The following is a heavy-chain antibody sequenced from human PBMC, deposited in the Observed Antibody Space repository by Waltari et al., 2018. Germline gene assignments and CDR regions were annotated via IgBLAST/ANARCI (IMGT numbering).Heavy chain of an antibody. D-gene: IGHD6-25*01. J-gene: IGHJ6*02. CDR3: ARDYSSETYGMDV. CDR1: GYTFTSYY. V-gene: IGHV1-46*01. CDR2: INPSGGST. Sequence: QVQLVQSGAEVKKPGASVKVSCKASGYTFTSYYMHWVRQAPGQGLEWMGIINPSGGSTGYEQKFQGRVTMTRETSTSTVYMELSSLRSEDTAVYYCARDYSSETYGMDVWGQGTTVTVSS.